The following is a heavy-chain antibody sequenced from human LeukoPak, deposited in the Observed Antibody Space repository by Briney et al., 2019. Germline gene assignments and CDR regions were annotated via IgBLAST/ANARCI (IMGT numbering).Heavy chain of an antibody. J-gene: IGHJ4*02. V-gene: IGHV3-72*01. CDR2: IRYRANGYTT. Sequence: GGSLRLSCAASGFTFSSYGMHWVRQAPGKGLEWVGRIRYRANGYTTEYAASVKGRFTISRDDSKSSLYLQMDSLEIDDSAVYYCARSSSNWYPLLEYWGQGTLVTVSS. D-gene: IGHD6-13*01. CDR1: GFTFSSYG. CDR3: ARSSSNWYPLLEY.